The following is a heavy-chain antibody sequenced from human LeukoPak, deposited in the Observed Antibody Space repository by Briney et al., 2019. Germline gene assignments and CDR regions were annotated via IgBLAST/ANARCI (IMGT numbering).Heavy chain of an antibody. CDR2: IYYSGST. J-gene: IGHJ5*02. CDR3: ARGLRAGWFDP. CDR1: GYSISSGSY. Sequence: SETLSLTCTVSGYSISSGSYWGWIRQPPGKGLEWIGYIYYSGSTNYNPSLKSRVTISVDTSKNQFSLKLSSVTAADTAVYYCARGLRAGWFDPWGQGTLVTVSS. V-gene: IGHV4-61*01. D-gene: IGHD2-15*01.